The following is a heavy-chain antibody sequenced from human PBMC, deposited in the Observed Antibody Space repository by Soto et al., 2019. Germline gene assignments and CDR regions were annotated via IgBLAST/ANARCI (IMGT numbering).Heavy chain of an antibody. V-gene: IGHV3-53*01. D-gene: IGHD5-12*01. Sequence: GGSLRLSCAVSGFTVTINYMSWVRQAPGKGLEWVSVIYSGGTIYYADSVKGRFTISRDTSKNTLYLQMNSLRGDDTAVYYCHGYAYWGQGTLVTAPQ. CDR2: IYSGGTI. CDR3: HGYAY. CDR1: GFTVTINY. J-gene: IGHJ4*02.